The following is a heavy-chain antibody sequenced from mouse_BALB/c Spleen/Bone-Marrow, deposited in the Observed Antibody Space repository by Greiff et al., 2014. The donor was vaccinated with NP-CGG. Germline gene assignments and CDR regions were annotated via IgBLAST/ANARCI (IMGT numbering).Heavy chain of an antibody. CDR1: GYAFSSYW. V-gene: IGHV1-80*01. CDR2: IYPGDGDT. D-gene: IGHD3-3*01. J-gene: IGHJ2*01. Sequence: QVQLKQSGAGLVRPGSSVKISCKASGYAFSSYWMNWVKQRPGQGLEGIGQIYPGDGDTNYNGKFKGKATLTADKSSSTAYMQLSSLTSEDSAVYFCARRGPGFDYWGQGTTLTVSS. CDR3: ARRGPGFDY.